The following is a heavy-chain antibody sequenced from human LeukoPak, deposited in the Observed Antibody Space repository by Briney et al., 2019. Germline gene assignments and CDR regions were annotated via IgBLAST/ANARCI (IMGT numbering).Heavy chain of an antibody. CDR2: ISAYNGNT. J-gene: IGHJ3*02. Sequence: ASVKVSCKASVYTFTSYGIIRLRQAPGQALEWTGWISAYNGNTNYEQKLQGRVTMSTDTSTSTAYMELMSLRSDDTAVYYCASADKFVPGIAAPSDAFDIWGQGTMVTVSS. CDR1: VYTFTSYG. CDR3: ASADKFVPGIAAPSDAFDI. D-gene: IGHD6-13*01. V-gene: IGHV1-18*01.